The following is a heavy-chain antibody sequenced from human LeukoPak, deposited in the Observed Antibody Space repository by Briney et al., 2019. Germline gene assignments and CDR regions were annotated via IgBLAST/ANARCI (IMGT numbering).Heavy chain of an antibody. CDR2: IYYSGST. D-gene: IGHD5-12*01. CDR1: GGSISSGDYY. CDR3: ASNVDLVATGLN. J-gene: IGHJ4*02. V-gene: IGHV4-30-4*01. Sequence: SEALSLTCTVSGGSISSGDYYWSWIRQPPGKGLEWIGYIYYSGSTYYNPSLKSRVTISVDTSKNQFSLKLSSVTAADTAVYYCASNVDLVATGLNWGQGTLVTVSS.